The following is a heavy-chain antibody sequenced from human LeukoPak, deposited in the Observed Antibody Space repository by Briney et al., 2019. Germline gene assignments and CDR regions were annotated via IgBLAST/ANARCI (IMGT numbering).Heavy chain of an antibody. D-gene: IGHD2-15*01. CDR1: GFTFSSYA. Sequence: GGSLRLSCAASGFTFSSYAMSWVRQAPGKGLEWVSAISGSGGSTYYADSVKGRFTISRDNSKNTLYLQMNSLRAEDTAVYYCAKDRPTKLPGYCSGGSCYSSVSPYNWFDPWGQGTLVTVSS. CDR3: AKDRPTKLPGYCSGGSCYSSVSPYNWFDP. V-gene: IGHV3-23*01. CDR2: ISGSGGST. J-gene: IGHJ5*02.